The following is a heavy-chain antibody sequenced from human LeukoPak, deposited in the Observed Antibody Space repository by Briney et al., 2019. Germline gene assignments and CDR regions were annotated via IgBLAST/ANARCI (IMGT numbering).Heavy chain of an antibody. CDR1: GFTFSSYW. Sequence: GGSLRLSCAASGFTFSSYWMHWVRQAPGKGLVWVSRINSDGSSTSYADSVKGRFTISRDNAKNTLHLQMNSLRAEDTAVYYCAREDIVATQHYGMDVWGQGTTVTVSS. J-gene: IGHJ6*02. CDR2: INSDGSST. V-gene: IGHV3-74*01. D-gene: IGHD5-12*01. CDR3: AREDIVATQHYGMDV.